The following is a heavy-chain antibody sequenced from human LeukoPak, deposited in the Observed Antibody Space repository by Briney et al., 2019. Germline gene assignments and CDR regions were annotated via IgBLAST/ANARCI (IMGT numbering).Heavy chain of an antibody. J-gene: IGHJ5*02. CDR3: AREGNWFDP. CDR2: IYYSGST. Sequence: SETLSLTCTVSGGSISSHYWSWIRQPPGKGLEWIGYIYYSGSTNYNPSLKSRVTISVDTSKNQFSPKLSSVTAADTAVYYCAREGNWFDPWGQGTLVTVSS. V-gene: IGHV4-59*11. CDR1: GGSISSHY.